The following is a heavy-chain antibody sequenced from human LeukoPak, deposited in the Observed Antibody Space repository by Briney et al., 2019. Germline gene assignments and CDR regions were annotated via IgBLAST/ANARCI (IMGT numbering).Heavy chain of an antibody. Sequence: ASVKVSCTASGYTFTDYYIHWVRQAPGQGLEWMGWINPSSGGTKFAQKFQGRVAMTRDTSIRTAYMELSRLSSDDTAVYYCANLMGTAYFYVMDVWGQGTTVTVSS. CDR2: INPSSGGT. V-gene: IGHV1-2*02. D-gene: IGHD7-27*01. CDR1: GYTFTDYY. CDR3: ANLMGTAYFYVMDV. J-gene: IGHJ6*02.